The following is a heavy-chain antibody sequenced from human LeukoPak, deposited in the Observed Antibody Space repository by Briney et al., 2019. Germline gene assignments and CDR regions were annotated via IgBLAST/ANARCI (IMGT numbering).Heavy chain of an antibody. CDR2: NNSDGSST. Sequence: GGSMRLACAPSRSTFSTYWTHWVRRAGGTGLVWVSRNNSDGSSTTYADSVKGRFTITRHNAKNALYLQMNTLRAEDTAVYYCTKGGGSSLGWFDPWGQGALVTVSS. CDR1: RSTFSTYW. D-gene: IGHD3-16*01. V-gene: IGHV3-74*01. J-gene: IGHJ5*02. CDR3: TKGGGSSLGWFDP.